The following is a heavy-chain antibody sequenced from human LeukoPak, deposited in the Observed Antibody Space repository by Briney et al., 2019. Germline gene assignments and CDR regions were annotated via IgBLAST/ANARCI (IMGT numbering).Heavy chain of an antibody. CDR1: GGSFSGYY. J-gene: IGHJ6*02. D-gene: IGHD1-20*01. CDR2: INHSGST. V-gene: IGHV4-34*01. Sequence: ASETLSLTCAVYGGSFSGYYWSWIRQPPGKGLEWIGEINHSGSTNYNPSLKSRVTISVDTSKNQFSLKLSSVTAADTAVYYCARGPITGTNSFNYYYYGMDVRGQGTTVTVSS. CDR3: ARGPITGTNSFNYYYYGMDV.